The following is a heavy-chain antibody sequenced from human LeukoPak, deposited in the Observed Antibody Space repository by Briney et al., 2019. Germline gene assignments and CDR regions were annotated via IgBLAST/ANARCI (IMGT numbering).Heavy chain of an antibody. D-gene: IGHD2-2*01. Sequence: SGTLSLTCAVYGGSLSGFLWSWIRQPPGKGLEWLGEVYHSGSTNYNPSLKSRVTISVDTSKNQFSLKLSSVTAADTAVYYCARDIVVVPAAASGYYGMDVWGQGTTVTVSS. CDR2: VYHSGST. J-gene: IGHJ6*02. CDR1: GGSLSGFL. V-gene: IGHV4-34*01. CDR3: ARDIVVVPAAASGYYGMDV.